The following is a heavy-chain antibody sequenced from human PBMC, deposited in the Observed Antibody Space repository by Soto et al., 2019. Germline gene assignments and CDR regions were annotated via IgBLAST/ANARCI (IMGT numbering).Heavy chain of an antibody. CDR3: ARVRYSSGWSLDY. CDR2: TRNKANSYTT. D-gene: IGHD6-19*01. V-gene: IGHV3-72*01. J-gene: IGHJ4*02. Sequence: EVQLVESGGGLVQPGGSLRLSCAASGFTLSDHYMDWVRQAPGKRLEWVGRTRNKANSYTTEYPASVKGRFTISRDDSQNSLYLQMNSLKTEDTAVYYCARVRYSSGWSLDYWGQGTLVTVSS. CDR1: GFTLSDHY.